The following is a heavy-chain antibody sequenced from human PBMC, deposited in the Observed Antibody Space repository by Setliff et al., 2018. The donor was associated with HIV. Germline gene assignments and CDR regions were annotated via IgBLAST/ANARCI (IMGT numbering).Heavy chain of an antibody. J-gene: IGHJ3*02. CDR2: INANRGGT. CDR3: ARPRGAAPYPPDAFDI. D-gene: IGHD6-6*01. CDR1: GYTFTDYY. Sequence: ASVKVSCKTSGYTFTDYYMHWVRQAPGQGLEWMGRINANRGGTSYAQKFQGRVTMTRDTSISTGYMELSRLTSDDTAVYYCARPRGAAPYPPDAFDIWGQGTMVTVSS. V-gene: IGHV1-2*06.